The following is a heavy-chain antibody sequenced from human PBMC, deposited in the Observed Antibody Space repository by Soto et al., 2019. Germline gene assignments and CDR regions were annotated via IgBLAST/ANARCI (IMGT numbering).Heavy chain of an antibody. V-gene: IGHV3-74*01. J-gene: IGHJ5*02. CDR1: GFTFSSYW. Sequence: GGSLRLSCAASGFTFSSYWMHWVRQAPGKGLVWVSRINSDGSSTSYADSVKGRFTISRDNAKNTLYLQMNSLRAEDTAVYYCARDPQRFRAASWVNWFDPWGQGTLATVSS. CDR3: ARDPQRFRAASWVNWFDP. D-gene: IGHD2-15*01. CDR2: INSDGSST.